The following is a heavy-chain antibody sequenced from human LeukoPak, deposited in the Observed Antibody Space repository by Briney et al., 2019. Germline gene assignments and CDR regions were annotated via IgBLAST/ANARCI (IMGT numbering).Heavy chain of an antibody. D-gene: IGHD2-2*01. CDR3: ARADCSGSTCYLRRSWFDP. CDR2: IITVSRYI. Sequence: NSGRSLRLSCAASAFRLSDYDMNWVRHAPGKGLEWVSSIITVSRYIYYAYSVKGRFTISRDDAKTSVYLKMGCLRAEDTAVYYCARADCSGSTCYLRRSWFDPWGQGTLVTVSS. J-gene: IGHJ5*02. CDR1: AFRLSDYD. V-gene: IGHV3-21*01.